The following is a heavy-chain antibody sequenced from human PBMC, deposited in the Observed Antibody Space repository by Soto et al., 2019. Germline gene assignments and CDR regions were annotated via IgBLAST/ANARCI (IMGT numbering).Heavy chain of an antibody. V-gene: IGHV4-34*01. Sequence: QVQLQQWGAGLLKPSETLSLTCAVYGGFVTSGSYYWSWIRQPPGKGLEWIGEMSHSGGTHFNPSHKSRVTISVDTSKNQFTLKISSVTAADTALYYCARVERGTATTVVDAFDIWGPGTMFTVSS. CDR3: ARVERGTATTVVDAFDI. CDR2: MSHSGGT. J-gene: IGHJ3*02. CDR1: GGFVTSGSYY. D-gene: IGHD1-1*01.